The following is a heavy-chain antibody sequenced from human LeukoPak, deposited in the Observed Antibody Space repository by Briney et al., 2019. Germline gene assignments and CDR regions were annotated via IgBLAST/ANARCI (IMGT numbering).Heavy chain of an antibody. CDR2: INHSGST. J-gene: IGHJ4*02. D-gene: IGHD3-22*01. CDR3: ARTDSSGYHFDY. Sequence: PSEALSLTCAVYGGSFSGYYWSWLRQPPGKGLEWIGEINHSGSTNYNPSLKSRVTISVDTSKNQFSLKLSSVTAADTAVYYCARTDSSGYHFDYWGQGTLVTVSS. CDR1: GGSFSGYY. V-gene: IGHV4-34*01.